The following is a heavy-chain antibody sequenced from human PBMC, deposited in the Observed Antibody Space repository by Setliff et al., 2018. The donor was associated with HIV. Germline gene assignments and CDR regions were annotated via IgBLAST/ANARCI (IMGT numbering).Heavy chain of an antibody. V-gene: IGHV3-21*01. CDR2: ISSSSSYI. J-gene: IGHJ6*02. CDR1: GFTFSSYS. CDR3: ARDFRRYFDYYYYGMDV. Sequence: NPGGSLRLSCAASGFTFSSYSMNWVRQAPGKGLEWVSSISSSSSYIYYADSVKGRFTISRDNAKNSLYLQMNSLRAEDTAVYYCARDFRRYFDYYYYGMDVWGQGTTVTVSS. D-gene: IGHD3-9*01.